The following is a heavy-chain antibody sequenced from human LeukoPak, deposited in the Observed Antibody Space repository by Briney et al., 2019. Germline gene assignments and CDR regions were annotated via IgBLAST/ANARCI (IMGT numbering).Heavy chain of an antibody. CDR3: AKDRIAAPIYYFDY. V-gene: IGHV3-30*18. CDR1: GFTVSTYG. CDR2: ISYDGSNK. D-gene: IGHD6-6*01. Sequence: PGGSLRLSCAASGFTVSTYGMHWVRQAPGKGLEWVAVISYDGSNKYYADSVKGRFTISRDNSKNTLYLQMNSLRAEDTAVYYCAKDRIAAPIYYFDYWGQGTLVTVSS. J-gene: IGHJ4*02.